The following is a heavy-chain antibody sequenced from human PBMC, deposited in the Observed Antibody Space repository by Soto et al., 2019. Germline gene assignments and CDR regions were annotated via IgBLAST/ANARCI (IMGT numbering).Heavy chain of an antibody. V-gene: IGHV5-51*01. CDR3: ASPINWSGSFEDYYGMDV. CDR2: VYPGDSDT. CDR1: GYRFSSSW. Sequence: GESLKISCQGTGYRFSSSWIGWVRQKPGTGLEWLGNVYPGDSDTRYSPAFQGQVTISADKSISTAYLQWSSLKASDTAMYYCASPINWSGSFEDYYGMDVWGQGTTVTSP. D-gene: IGHD3-3*01. J-gene: IGHJ6*02.